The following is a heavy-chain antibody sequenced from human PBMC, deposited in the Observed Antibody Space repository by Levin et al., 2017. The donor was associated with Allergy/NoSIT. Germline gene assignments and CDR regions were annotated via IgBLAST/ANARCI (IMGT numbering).Heavy chain of an antibody. CDR1: GFTFSSYW. CDR3: ARVWYSSGWPSDY. CDR2: INSDGSST. V-gene: IGHV3-74*01. J-gene: IGHJ4*02. Sequence: GESLKISCAASGFTFSSYWMHWVRQAPGKGLVWVSRINSDGSSTSYADSVKGRFTISRDNAKNTLYLQMNSLRAEDTAVYYCARVWYSSGWPSDYWGQGTLVTVSS. D-gene: IGHD6-19*01.